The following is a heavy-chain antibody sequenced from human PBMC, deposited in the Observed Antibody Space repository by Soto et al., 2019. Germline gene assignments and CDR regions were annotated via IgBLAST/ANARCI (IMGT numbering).Heavy chain of an antibody. CDR1: GFTFSSYG. CDR3: AKDQASGQGSFDS. J-gene: IGHJ4*02. CDR2: ISYDGSNK. Sequence: GGSLRLSCAASGFTFSSYGMHWVRQAPGKGLEWVAVISYDGSNKYYADSVKGRFTISRDNSRNTLFLQMNSLRADDTAVYYCAKDQASGQGSFDSLGQGTLVTVSS. V-gene: IGHV3-30*18.